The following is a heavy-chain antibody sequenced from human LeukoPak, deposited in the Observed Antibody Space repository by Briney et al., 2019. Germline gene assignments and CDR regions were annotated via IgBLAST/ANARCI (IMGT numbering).Heavy chain of an antibody. CDR3: AKSGGSYYGSWFDP. CDR2: ISYGGSNK. CDR1: GFTFSSYG. J-gene: IGHJ5*02. Sequence: PGGSLRLSCAASGFTFSSYGMHWVRQAPGKGLEWVAVISYGGSNKYYADSVKGRFTISRDNSKNTLYLQMNSLRAEDTAVYYCAKSGGSYYGSWFDPWGQGTLVTVSS. D-gene: IGHD1-26*01. V-gene: IGHV3-30*18.